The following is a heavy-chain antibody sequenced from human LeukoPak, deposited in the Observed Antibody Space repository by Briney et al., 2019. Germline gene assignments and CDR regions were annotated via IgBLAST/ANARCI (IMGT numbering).Heavy chain of an antibody. CDR2: ISYDGSNK. CDR3: ATAGRDCSGGTCYSKDFFDY. J-gene: IGHJ4*02. Sequence: GRSLRLSCAASGFTFSSYGMHWVRQAPGKGLEWVAVISYDGSNKYYADSVKGRFTISRDNSKNTLYLQMTTLRADDTALYYCATAGRDCSGGTCYSKDFFDYWGQGTLVTVSS. CDR1: GFTFSSYG. D-gene: IGHD2-15*01. V-gene: IGHV3-30*03.